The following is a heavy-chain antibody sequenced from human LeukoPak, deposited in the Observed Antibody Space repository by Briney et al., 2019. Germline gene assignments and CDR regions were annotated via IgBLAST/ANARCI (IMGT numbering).Heavy chain of an antibody. Sequence: GGSLRLSCAASGFTFSTYAIHWVRQAPGKGLEWVAFIRYDGSNKYYADSVKGRFTISRDNSKNTLYLQMNSLRAEDTAVYYCANGENYGGKSLWLWGQGTLVTVSS. CDR1: GFTFSTYA. J-gene: IGHJ4*02. CDR3: ANGENYGGKSLWL. D-gene: IGHD4-23*01. CDR2: IRYDGSNK. V-gene: IGHV3-30*02.